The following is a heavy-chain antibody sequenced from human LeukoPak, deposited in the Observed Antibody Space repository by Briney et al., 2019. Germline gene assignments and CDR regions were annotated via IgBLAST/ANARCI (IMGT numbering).Heavy chain of an antibody. J-gene: IGHJ3*02. Sequence: ASVKVSCKASGYTFTSYYMHWVRQAPGQGLEWMGIINPSGGSTSYAQKFQGRVTMTRDMSTSTVYMELSSLRSEDTAVYYCARPSGDIVDPGVDAFDIWRQGTMVTVSS. V-gene: IGHV1-46*01. CDR1: GYTFTSYY. D-gene: IGHD2-15*01. CDR2: INPSGGST. CDR3: ARPSGDIVDPGVDAFDI.